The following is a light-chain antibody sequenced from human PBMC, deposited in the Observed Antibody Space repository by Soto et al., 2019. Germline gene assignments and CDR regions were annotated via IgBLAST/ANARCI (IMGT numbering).Light chain of an antibody. J-gene: IGKJ1*01. Sequence: EIVMTQSPATLAVSPGDTVTLSCRASQSLGGNLAWYQQKPGQAPRLFIFRASSRATGVPARFSASGSGTEFTLTISELQSEDFAVYYCQQYSNWPQWTLGPGTKVDIK. V-gene: IGKV3-15*01. CDR3: QQYSNWPQWT. CDR1: QSLGGN. CDR2: RAS.